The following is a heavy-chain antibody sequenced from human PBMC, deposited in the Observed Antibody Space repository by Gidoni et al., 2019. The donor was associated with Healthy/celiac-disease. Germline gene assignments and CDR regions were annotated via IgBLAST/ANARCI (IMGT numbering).Heavy chain of an antibody. Sequence: QVQLVQSGAEVKKPGASVKVSCKASGYTFTSHYMHWVRQAPGQGLEWMGIINPSGGSKSYAQKFQGRVTMTRDTSTSTVYMELSSLRSEDTAVYYCARLSSGYDSSGRNVDCWGQGTLVTVSS. CDR1: GYTFTSHY. CDR3: ARLSSGYDSSGRNVDC. J-gene: IGHJ4*02. D-gene: IGHD3-22*01. CDR2: INPSGGSK. V-gene: IGHV1-46*01.